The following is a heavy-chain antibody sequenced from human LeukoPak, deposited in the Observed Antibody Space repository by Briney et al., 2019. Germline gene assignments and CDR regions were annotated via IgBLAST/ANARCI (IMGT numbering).Heavy chain of an antibody. V-gene: IGHV3-64*01. CDR3: ARGTAMVRGLTTIFDY. J-gene: IGHJ4*02. CDR2: ISSNGGST. CDR1: GFTFSSYA. Sequence: GGSLRLSCAASGFTFSSYAMHWVRQAPGKGLEYVSAISSNGGSTYYANSVKGRFTISRDNSKNTLYLQMGSLRAEDMAVYYCARGTAMVRGLTTIFDYWGQGTLVTVSS. D-gene: IGHD3-10*01.